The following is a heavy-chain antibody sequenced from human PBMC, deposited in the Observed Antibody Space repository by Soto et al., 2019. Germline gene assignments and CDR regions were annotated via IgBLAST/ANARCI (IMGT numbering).Heavy chain of an antibody. CDR2: ISYDGSNK. CDR1: GFTFSSYG. CDR3: AKDPYSSGWYYFDY. J-gene: IGHJ4*02. Sequence: AGGSLRLSCAASGFTFSSYGMHWVRQAPGKGLEWVAVISYDGSNKYYADSVKGRFTISRDNSKNTLYLQMNSLRAEDTAVYYCAKDPYSSGWYYFDYWGQGTLVTVSS. V-gene: IGHV3-30*18. D-gene: IGHD6-19*01.